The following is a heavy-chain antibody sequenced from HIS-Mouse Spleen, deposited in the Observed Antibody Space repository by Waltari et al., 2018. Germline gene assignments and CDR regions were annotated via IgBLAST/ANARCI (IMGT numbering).Heavy chain of an antibody. Sequence: EVQLVESGGGLVKPGGSLRLSCAASGFTFSSYSMNWVRQAPGKGLEWVSSISSSISYRYYADSVKGRFTISRDNAKNSLYLQMNSLRAEDTAVYYCARDRSSSWILDYWGQGTLVTVSS. CDR2: ISSSISYR. J-gene: IGHJ4*02. CDR3: ARDRSSSWILDY. V-gene: IGHV3-21*01. D-gene: IGHD6-13*01. CDR1: GFTFSSYS.